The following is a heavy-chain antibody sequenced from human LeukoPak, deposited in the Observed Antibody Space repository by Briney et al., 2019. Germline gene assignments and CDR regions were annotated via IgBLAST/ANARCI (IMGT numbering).Heavy chain of an antibody. CDR2: IIPIFGTA. Sequence: GASVKVSCKASGGTLSSYAISWVRQAPGQGLEWMGGIIPIFGTANYAQKFQGRVTITTDESTSTAYMELSSLRSEDTAVYYCARYAITGTTQFDYWGQGTLVTVSS. V-gene: IGHV1-69*05. D-gene: IGHD1-7*01. CDR1: GGTLSSYA. J-gene: IGHJ4*02. CDR3: ARYAITGTTQFDY.